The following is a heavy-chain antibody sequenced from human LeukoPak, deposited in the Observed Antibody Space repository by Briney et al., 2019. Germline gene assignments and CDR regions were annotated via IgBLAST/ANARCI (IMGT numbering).Heavy chain of an antibody. Sequence: SQTLSLTCAISGDSVSSNSGAWNWIRQSPSRGLEWLGRTYYRSKWYNDYAVSVKSRITINPDTSKNQFSLQLNSVTAADTAVYYCARGLRTVTTRGDAFDIWGQGTMVTVSS. CDR1: GDSVSSNSGA. CDR2: TYYRSKWYN. J-gene: IGHJ3*02. D-gene: IGHD4-17*01. V-gene: IGHV6-1*01. CDR3: ARGLRTVTTRGDAFDI.